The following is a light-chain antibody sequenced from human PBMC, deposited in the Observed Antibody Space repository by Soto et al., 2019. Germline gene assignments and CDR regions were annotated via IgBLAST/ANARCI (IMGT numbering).Light chain of an antibody. J-gene: IGKJ5*01. CDR3: LQDYNLPIT. V-gene: IGKV3D-15*02. Sequence: EVVMTQSPATLSVSPGERATLSCRASQSVSSNLVWYQQKPGQAPGLLIYGASNRATGIPDRFSGSGSGTDFTLTIRSLQPEDFAVYYCLQDYNLPITFGQGTRLEIK. CDR1: QSVSSN. CDR2: GAS.